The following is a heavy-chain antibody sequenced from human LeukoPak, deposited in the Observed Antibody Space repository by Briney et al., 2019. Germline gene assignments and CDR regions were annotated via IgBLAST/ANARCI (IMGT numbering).Heavy chain of an antibody. CDR2: INHSGST. V-gene: IGHV4-34*01. CDR1: GGSISSYY. D-gene: IGHD1-26*01. Sequence: SSETLSLTCTVSGGSISSYYWSWIRQPPGKGLEWIGEINHSGSTNYNPSLKSRVTISVDTSKNQFSLKLSSVTAADTAVYYCASLSGIFDPWGQGTLVTVSS. CDR3: ASLSGIFDP. J-gene: IGHJ5*02.